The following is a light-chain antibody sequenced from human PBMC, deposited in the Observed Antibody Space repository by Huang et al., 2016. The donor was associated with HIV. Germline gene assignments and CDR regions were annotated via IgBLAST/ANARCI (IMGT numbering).Light chain of an antibody. V-gene: IGKV3-11*01. CDR2: DAS. CDR1: QSLSSY. J-gene: IGKJ2*01. CDR3: QQRSSWLPYT. Sequence: VLTQSPATLSLSPGERATLSCRASQSLSSYLAWYQQKPGQAPRLRIYDASNRAAGIPSRFSGSGSGTDFTLTISSLEPEDFAVYYCQQRSSWLPYTFGQGTKLEI.